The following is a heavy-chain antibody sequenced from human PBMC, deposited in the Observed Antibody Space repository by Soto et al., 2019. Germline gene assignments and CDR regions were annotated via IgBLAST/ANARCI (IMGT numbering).Heavy chain of an antibody. J-gene: IGHJ4*02. D-gene: IGHD3-9*01. V-gene: IGHV3-48*01. CDR1: GFTFSSFH. CDR2: ITSSSDTI. CDR3: AKGSNDILTGYSN. Sequence: SCAASGFTFSSFHMNWVRQAPGRGLEWVAYITSSSDTIYYSDSVKGRFTISRDNPRNTLFVQMNSLRAEDTAVYYCAKGSNDILTGYSNWGQGTLVTVSS.